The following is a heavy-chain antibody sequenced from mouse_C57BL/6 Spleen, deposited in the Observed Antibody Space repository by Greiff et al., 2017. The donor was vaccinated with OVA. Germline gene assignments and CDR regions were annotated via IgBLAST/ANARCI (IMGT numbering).Heavy chain of an antibody. Sequence: VQLQQSGPELVKPGASVKISCKASGYAFSSSWMNWVKQRPGKGLEWIGRIYPGDGDTNYNGQFKGKATLTVDKSSSTAYMQLSSLTSEDSVVYVCARQDDSSRDVDVWGTGTTVTVS. V-gene: IGHV1-82*01. D-gene: IGHD1-1*01. CDR3: ARQDDSSRDVDV. CDR2: IYPGDGDT. CDR1: GYAFSSSW. J-gene: IGHJ1*03.